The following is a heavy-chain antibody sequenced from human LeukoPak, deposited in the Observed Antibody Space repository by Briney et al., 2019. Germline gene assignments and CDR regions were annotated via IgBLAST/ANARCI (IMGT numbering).Heavy chain of an antibody. CDR2: INHSGST. V-gene: IGHV4-34*01. CDR3: ARLRKSTIFGVVMTKHYYYYYMDV. Sequence: SETLSLTCAVYGGSFSGYYWSWIRQPPGKGLEWIGEINHSGSTNYNPSLKSRVTISVDTSKNQFSLKLSSVTDADTAVYYCARLRKSTIFGVVMTKHYYYYYMDVWGKGTTVTVSS. J-gene: IGHJ6*03. CDR1: GGSFSGYY. D-gene: IGHD3-3*01.